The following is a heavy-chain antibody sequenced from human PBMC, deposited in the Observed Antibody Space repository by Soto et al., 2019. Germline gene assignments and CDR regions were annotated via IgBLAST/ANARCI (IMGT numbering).Heavy chain of an antibody. J-gene: IGHJ4*02. D-gene: IGHD7-27*01. V-gene: IGHV2-5*02. CDR3: AHGPLTGMFAY. CDR2: IYWDDDK. CDR1: GFSLSTDAVG. Sequence: QITLKESGPTLVKPAQTLTLTCTFSGFSLSTDAVGVGWIRQPPGKALEWLALIYWDDDKRYSPSLKSRLTVTKAPPKTQVVLTMPNVAPGDTATYYCAHGPLTGMFAYWGQGALVTVSS.